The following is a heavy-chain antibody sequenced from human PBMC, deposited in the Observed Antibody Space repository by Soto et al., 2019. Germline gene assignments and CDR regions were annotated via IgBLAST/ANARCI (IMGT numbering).Heavy chain of an antibody. CDR2: IYYSGGT. D-gene: IGHD6-19*01. Sequence: QVQLQESGPGLVKPSQTLSLTCTVSGGSISSGGYYWSWIRQHPGKGLEWIGYIYYSGGTYYNPSLKSRVTISVDTSKSQFSLKLSSVTAADTAVYYCARDFTDSSGPTLGMGVWGQGTTVTVSS. J-gene: IGHJ6*02. V-gene: IGHV4-31*03. CDR1: GGSISSGGYY. CDR3: ARDFTDSSGPTLGMGV.